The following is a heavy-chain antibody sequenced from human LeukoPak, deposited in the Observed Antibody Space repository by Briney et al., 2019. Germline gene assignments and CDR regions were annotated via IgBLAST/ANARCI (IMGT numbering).Heavy chain of an antibody. D-gene: IGHD1-14*01. CDR3: EREGGEWNHSVYYFDY. CDR1: GYTFTGYY. V-gene: IGHV1-2*02. J-gene: IGHJ4*02. CDR2: INPNSGGT. Sequence: ASVKVSCKASGYTFTGYYMHWVRQAPGQGLEWMGWINPNSGGTNYAQKFQGRVTMTRDTSISTAYMELSRLRSDGTAVYYCEREGGEWNHSVYYFDYWGQGTLVTVSS.